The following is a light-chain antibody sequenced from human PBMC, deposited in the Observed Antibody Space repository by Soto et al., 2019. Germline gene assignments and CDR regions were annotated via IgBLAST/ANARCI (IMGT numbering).Light chain of an antibody. CDR2: GAS. CDR1: QSVSSNY. CDR3: QRYGTSLPLT. J-gene: IGKJ4*01. Sequence: EIVLTQSPGTLSLSPGDRATLSCRASQSVSSNYLAWYQQKPGQAPRLLIYGASSRATGIPDRFSGSGSGTDFTLTISRLEPXDFAVYYCQRYGTSLPLTFGGGTKVDIK. V-gene: IGKV3-20*01.